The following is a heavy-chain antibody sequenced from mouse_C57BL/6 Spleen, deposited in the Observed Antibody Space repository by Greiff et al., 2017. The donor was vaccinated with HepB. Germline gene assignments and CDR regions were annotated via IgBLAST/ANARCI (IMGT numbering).Heavy chain of an antibody. D-gene: IGHD1-1*01. J-gene: IGHJ1*03. CDR3: ARYYYGSSPPWYFDV. CDR1: GFNIKNTY. Sequence: EVQLQQSVAELVRPGASVKLSCTASGFNIKNTYMHWVKQRPEQGLEWIGRIDPANGNTKYAPKFQGKATITADTSSNTAYLQLSSLTSEDTAIYYCARYYYGSSPPWYFDVWGTGTTVTVSS. CDR2: IDPANGNT. V-gene: IGHV14-3*01.